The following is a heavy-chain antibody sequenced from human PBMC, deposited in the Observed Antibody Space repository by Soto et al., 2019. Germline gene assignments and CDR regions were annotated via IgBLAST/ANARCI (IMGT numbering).Heavy chain of an antibody. J-gene: IGHJ4*02. D-gene: IGHD3-10*01. Sequence: QVQLQESGPGLVKPSETLSLSCTVSDGSISSYYWTWIRQPPGKGLEWIGFMYNSGSTHYNPSLKSRVTISLDTSKNQFSLNLRSVTAADTAVYYCASMGYHYGSGSYLLDYWGQGTLVTVSS. CDR1: DGSISSYY. CDR2: MYNSGST. V-gene: IGHV4-59*08. CDR3: ASMGYHYGSGSYLLDY.